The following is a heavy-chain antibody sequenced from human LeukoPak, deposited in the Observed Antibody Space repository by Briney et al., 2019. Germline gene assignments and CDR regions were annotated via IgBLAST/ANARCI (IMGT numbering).Heavy chain of an antibody. CDR2: ISSSGSII. CDR1: GFTSTLYE. Sequence: GGSLRLSPAPSGFTSTLYEMNWGSDAPREGLGWVSYISSSGSIIYYADSVKGRFTISRDNAKNSLYLQMNSQRDEDTAVYYCARRGLYFDYWGQGTLVTVSS. V-gene: IGHV3-48*03. J-gene: IGHJ4*02. D-gene: IGHD3-10*01. CDR3: ARRGLYFDY.